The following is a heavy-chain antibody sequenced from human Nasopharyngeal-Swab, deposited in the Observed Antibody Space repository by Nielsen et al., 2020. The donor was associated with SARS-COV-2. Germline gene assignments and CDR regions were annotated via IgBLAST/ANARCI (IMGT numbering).Heavy chain of an antibody. D-gene: IGHD2-2*01. J-gene: IGHJ4*02. CDR3: ARSYCSSTSCYEDPYDILTGPFDY. CDR2: ISYDGSNK. Sequence: GGSLRLSCAASGFTFSSCGMHWVRQAPGKGLEWVAVISYDGSNKYYADSVKGRFTISRDNSKNTLYLQMNSLRAEDTAVYYCARSYCSSTSCYEDPYDILTGPFDYWGQGTLVTVSS. V-gene: IGHV3-30*03. CDR1: GFTFSSCG.